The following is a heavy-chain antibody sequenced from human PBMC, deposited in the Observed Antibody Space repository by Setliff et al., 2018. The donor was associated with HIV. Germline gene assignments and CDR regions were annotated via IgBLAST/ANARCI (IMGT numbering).Heavy chain of an antibody. Sequence: TLSLTCTLFGGSISTVTYYWAWIRQPPGKGLEWIGNVYYSGNTYYTSSLQSRVIISADTSKSQFYLRLSSVTAADTGVYYCARVRGYSSSSRDFYYHNMEVWGKGTRVTVSS. D-gene: IGHD6-6*01. CDR3: ARVRGYSSSSRDFYYHNMEV. CDR2: VYYSGNT. V-gene: IGHV4-39*02. CDR1: GGSISTVTYY. J-gene: IGHJ6*03.